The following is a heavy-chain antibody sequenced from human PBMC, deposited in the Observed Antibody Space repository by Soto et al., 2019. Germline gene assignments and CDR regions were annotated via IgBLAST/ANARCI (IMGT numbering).Heavy chain of an antibody. CDR2: ISAYNGNT. CDR1: GYTFTSYG. D-gene: IGHD2-2*01. V-gene: IGHV1-18*01. CDR3: ARDQDPNCSSTSCFYGMDV. J-gene: IGHJ6*02. Sequence: ASVKVSCKASGYTFTSYGISWVRQAPGQGLEWMGWISAYNGNTNYAQKLQGRVTMTTDTSTSTAYMELRSLRSDDTAVYYCARDQDPNCSSTSCFYGMDVWGQGSTVTVSS.